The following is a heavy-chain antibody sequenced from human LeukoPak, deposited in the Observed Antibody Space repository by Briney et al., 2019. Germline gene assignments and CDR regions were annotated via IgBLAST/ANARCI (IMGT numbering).Heavy chain of an antibody. CDR2: IKSKTDDGTT. J-gene: IGHJ4*02. D-gene: IGHD3-22*01. CDR1: GFTFSNAW. Sequence: GGSLRLSCAASGFTFSNAWMSWVRQAPGEGLEWVGRIKSKTDDGTTDYAAPVKGRFTISRDDSKNTLYLQMNSLKTEDTAVYYCTTTRYYYDSSGYYFNNYWGQGTLVTVSS. CDR3: TTTRYYYDSSGYYFNNY. V-gene: IGHV3-15*01.